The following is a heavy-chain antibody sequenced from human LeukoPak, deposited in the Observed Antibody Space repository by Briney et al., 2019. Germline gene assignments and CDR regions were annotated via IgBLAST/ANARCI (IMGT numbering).Heavy chain of an antibody. CDR1: GGSISSGGYY. D-gene: IGHD2-2*01. V-gene: IGHV4-31*03. CDR2: IYYSGST. CDR3: ARGLVVPAAPVGWYFDL. Sequence: SETLSLTCTVSGGSISSGGYYWSWIRQHPGTGLEWIGYIYYSGSTYYNPSLKSRVTISVDTSKNQFSLKLSSVTSAAPAVYYCARGLVVPAAPVGWYFDLWGRGTLAPVS. J-gene: IGHJ2*01.